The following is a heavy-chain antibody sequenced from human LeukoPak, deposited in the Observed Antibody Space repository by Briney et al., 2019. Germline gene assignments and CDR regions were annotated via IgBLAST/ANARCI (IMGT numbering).Heavy chain of an antibody. J-gene: IGHJ5*02. CDR3: AREGDTNWFDP. Sequence: ASVKVSCKASGYTFTGYYMHWVRQAPGQGLEWMRWINPNSGGTNYARKFQGRVTMTRDTSISTAYMELSRLRSDDTAVYYCAREGDTNWFDPWGQGTLVTVSS. D-gene: IGHD3-16*01. CDR2: INPNSGGT. V-gene: IGHV1-2*02. CDR1: GYTFTGYY.